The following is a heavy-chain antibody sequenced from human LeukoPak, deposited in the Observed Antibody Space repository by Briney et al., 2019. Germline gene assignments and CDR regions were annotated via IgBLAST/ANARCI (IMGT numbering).Heavy chain of an antibody. CDR1: GASISSSSSS. J-gene: IGHJ4*02. CDR2: IYYSGLT. D-gene: IGHD4-17*01. Sequence: SETLSLTCTVSGASISSSSSSWGGVPQPPGKGPDWIGSIYYSGLTYDNPSLKSRVSISVDPSKNHFSLKVSSVTAADTAVYYCASGTFDDYGDYDRGDYFDHWGQGTLVTVSS. CDR3: ASGTFDDYGDYDRGDYFDH. V-gene: IGHV4-39*02.